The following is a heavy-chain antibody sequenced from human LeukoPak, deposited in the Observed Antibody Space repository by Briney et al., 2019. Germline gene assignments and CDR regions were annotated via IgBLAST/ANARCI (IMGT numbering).Heavy chain of an antibody. CDR1: GFTFSRYA. CDR3: ARSHTAMVLDY. V-gene: IGHV3-23*01. CDR2: LSGGAEYT. Sequence: GGSLRLSCAACGFTFSRYAMRWVRQARGKGREWVSALSGGAEYTYSADSVKGRFTISRDNAKNSLYLQMNSLRAEDTAVYYCARSHTAMVLDYWGQGTLVTVSS. D-gene: IGHD5-18*01. J-gene: IGHJ4*02.